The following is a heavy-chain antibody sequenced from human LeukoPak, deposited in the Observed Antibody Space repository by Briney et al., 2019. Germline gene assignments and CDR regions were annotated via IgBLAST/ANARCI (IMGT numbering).Heavy chain of an antibody. CDR1: GFTFSSYW. D-gene: IGHD3-22*01. CDR2: IKSDGST. J-gene: IGHJ1*01. CDR3: ARAPSEIGGYYPEYFRH. V-gene: IGHV3-74*01. Sequence: PGGSLRLSCAASGFTFSSYWMHWVRPAPGKGLVWISRIKSDGSTRYADSMKGRFTISRDNAKNTVSLQMTSLRAEDTGVYYCARAPSEIGGYYPEYFRHWGQGTLVTFSS.